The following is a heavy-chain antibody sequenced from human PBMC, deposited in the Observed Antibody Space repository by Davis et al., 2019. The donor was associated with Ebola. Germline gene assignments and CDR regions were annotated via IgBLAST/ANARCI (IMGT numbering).Heavy chain of an antibody. CDR1: GYTFTNYY. J-gene: IGHJ5*02. V-gene: IGHV1-46*01. CDR2: INPSAGST. CDR3: ARGPSCTDNGCYRSWFGP. Sequence: ASVKVSCKASGYTFTNYYMHWVRQAPGQGLEWMGAINPSAGSTKYAQRFQGRVTMTRDTSTSTVYMELRSLRSEDPAVYYCARGPSCTDNGCYRSWFGPWGQGTLVTVSS. D-gene: IGHD2-8*01.